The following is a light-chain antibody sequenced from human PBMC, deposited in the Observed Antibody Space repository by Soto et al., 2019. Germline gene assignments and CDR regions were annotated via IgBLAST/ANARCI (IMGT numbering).Light chain of an antibody. V-gene: IGLV1-51*02. CDR3: GTWDSSLSAYV. CDR2: ENK. CDR1: SSNIGNNY. J-gene: IGLJ1*01. Sequence: QSALTQPPSVSAAPGQKVTISCSGSSSNIGNNYVSWYQQLPGTAPKLLIYENKKRPSGIPDRFSGSKSGTSATLGITGLQTGDEADYYCGTWDSSLSAYVFGTGTKVTVL.